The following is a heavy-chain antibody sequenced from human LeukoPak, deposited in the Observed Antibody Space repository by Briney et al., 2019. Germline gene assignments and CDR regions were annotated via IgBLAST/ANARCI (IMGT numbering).Heavy chain of an antibody. CDR1: GGSFSGYY. CDR2: INHSGST. V-gene: IGHV4-34*01. D-gene: IGHD3-10*01. J-gene: IGHJ4*02. CDR3: ARAMVRGVTRFDY. Sequence: PSETLSLTCAVYGGSFSGYYWSWIRQPPGKGLEWIGEINHSGSTNYNPSLKSRVTISVDTSKNQFSLKLSSVTAADTAVYYCARAMVRGVTRFDYWGQGTLVTVSS.